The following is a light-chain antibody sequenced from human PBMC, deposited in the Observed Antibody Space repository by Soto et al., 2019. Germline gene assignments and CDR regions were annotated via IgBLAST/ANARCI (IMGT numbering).Light chain of an antibody. CDR2: EGT. Sequence: QSALTQPASVSASPGQSITIPCTGTSSDVGSYNLVSWFQQHPGKVPKLLIYEGTKRPSGLSDRFAGSNSGNTASLTISGLQPEDEASYYCYSYAGEHLYVCGTGTKLTVL. V-gene: IGLV2-23*01. CDR1: SSDVGSYNL. CDR3: YSYAGEHLYV. J-gene: IGLJ1*01.